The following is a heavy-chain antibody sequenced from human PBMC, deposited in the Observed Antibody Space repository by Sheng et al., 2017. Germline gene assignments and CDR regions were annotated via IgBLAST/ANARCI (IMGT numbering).Heavy chain of an antibody. CDR2: LLRWDH. J-gene: IGHJ5*02. Sequence: QLQLQESGPGLVKPSETLSLTCTASGGSISSSSYYWAWIRQTPGKGLEWIREYLLRWDHPPTICPSRVALPYPWTRPINQFSLRLTAVTAADTAVYYCARHFLYHYDVGGWLDHWGQGILVTVS. CDR1: GGSISSSSYY. V-gene: IGHV4-39*01. D-gene: IGHD3-22*01. CDR3: ARHFLYHYDVGGWLDH.